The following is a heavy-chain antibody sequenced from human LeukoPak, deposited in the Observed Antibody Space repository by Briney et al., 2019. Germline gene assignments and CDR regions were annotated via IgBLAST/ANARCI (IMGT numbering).Heavy chain of an antibody. V-gene: IGHV4-39*01. J-gene: IGHJ3*02. CDR3: ARYCSGGSCYSFVGGAFDI. Sequence: SETLSLTCTVSGCSISSSSYYWGWIGQPPGKGLEWSGSIYYSGSTYYDPSLKSRVTISVDTSKNQFSLKLSSVTAADTAVYYCARYCSGGSCYSFVGGAFDIWGQGTMVTVSS. CDR1: GCSISSSSYY. D-gene: IGHD2-15*01. CDR2: IYYSGST.